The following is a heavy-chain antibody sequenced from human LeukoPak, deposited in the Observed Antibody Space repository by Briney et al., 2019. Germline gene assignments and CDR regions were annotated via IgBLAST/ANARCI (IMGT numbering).Heavy chain of an antibody. CDR1: GYIFTSYW. J-gene: IGHJ4*02. V-gene: IGHV5-51*01. CDR2: IYPDASDT. D-gene: IGHD2-15*01. CDR3: ARRVYCSGGPCYDGSLVY. Sequence: GESLKISCKGSGYIFTSYWIHWVRQMPGKGLESMGIIYPDASDTKYSPSFQGQVTISADKSISTAYLQWSSLKASDTAMYFCARRVYCSGGPCYDGSLVYWGQGTLVTVSS.